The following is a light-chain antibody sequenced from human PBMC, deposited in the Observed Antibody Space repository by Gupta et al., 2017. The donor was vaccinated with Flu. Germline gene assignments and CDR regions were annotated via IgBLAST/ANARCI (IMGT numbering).Light chain of an antibody. Sequence: SSVLPQPPSVSVAPGQTASITCGGNHIGSNSVHWSHQRPGQAPLLAVYAASGRPSARPGRGAGSNSGDTTTLTINRVEAGEEADDYCQVWETRCDNSGVFGGGTKLTVL. CDR1: HIGSNS. CDR2: AAS. J-gene: IGLJ3*02. V-gene: IGLV3-21*02. CDR3: QVWETRCDNSGV.